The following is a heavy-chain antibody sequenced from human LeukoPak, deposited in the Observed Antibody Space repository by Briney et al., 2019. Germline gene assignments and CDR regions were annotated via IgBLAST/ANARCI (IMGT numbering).Heavy chain of an antibody. D-gene: IGHD6-13*01. J-gene: IGHJ3*02. CDR1: GFTFSSYA. V-gene: IGHV3-64*01. CDR2: ISSNGGST. Sequence: GGSLRLSCAASGFTFSSYAMHWVRQAPGKGLAYVSAISSNGGSTYYANSVKGRFTISRDNSKNTLYLQMGSLRAEDMAVYYCARDAYSSSWALATFDIWGQGTMVTVSS. CDR3: ARDAYSSSWALATFDI.